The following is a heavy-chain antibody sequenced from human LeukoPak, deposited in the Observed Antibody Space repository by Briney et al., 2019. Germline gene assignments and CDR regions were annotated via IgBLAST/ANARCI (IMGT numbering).Heavy chain of an antibody. CDR2: IYHGGST. V-gene: IGHV4-38-2*01. CDR1: GYSISSGYY. CDR3: ARCAPAFGDYYDSALFDP. J-gene: IGHJ5*02. Sequence: SETLSLTCAVSGYSISSGYYWGWIRQPPGKGLEWIGSIYHGGSTYYNPSLKSRVTISVDTSKNQFSLKLSSVTAADTAVYYCARCAPAFGDYYDSALFDPWGQGTLVTVSS. D-gene: IGHD3-22*01.